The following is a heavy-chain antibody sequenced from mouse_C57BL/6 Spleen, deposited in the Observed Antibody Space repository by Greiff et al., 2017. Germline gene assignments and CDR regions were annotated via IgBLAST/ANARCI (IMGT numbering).Heavy chain of an antibody. Sequence: QVQLQQSGAELARPGASVKLSCKASGYTFTSYGISWVKQSTGQGLEWIGRIYPRSGNTNYNEQFKGKATLTADKSSSTAYMKLRSLTSEDSAVYYCARKVTGTGADYWGQGTTLTVSS. CDR2: IYPRSGNT. D-gene: IGHD4-1*01. J-gene: IGHJ2*01. V-gene: IGHV1-81*01. CDR3: ARKVTGTGADY. CDR1: GYTFTSYG.